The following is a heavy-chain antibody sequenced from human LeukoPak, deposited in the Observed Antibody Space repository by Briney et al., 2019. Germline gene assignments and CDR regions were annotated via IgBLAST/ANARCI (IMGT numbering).Heavy chain of an antibody. CDR3: ARDRFGELPEPNFDY. D-gene: IGHD3-10*01. CDR1: GFTVSSNY. Sequence: GGSLRLSCAASGFTVSSNYMSWVRQAPGKGLEWVSYISSSGSTIYYADSVKGRFTISRDNAKNSLYLQMNSLRAEDTAVYYCARDRFGELPEPNFDYWGQGTLVTVSS. V-gene: IGHV3-11*04. CDR2: ISSSGSTI. J-gene: IGHJ4*02.